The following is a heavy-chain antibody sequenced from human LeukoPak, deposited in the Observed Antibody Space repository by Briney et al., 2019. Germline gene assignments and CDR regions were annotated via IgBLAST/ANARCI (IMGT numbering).Heavy chain of an antibody. CDR3: ARDPRLYWFDP. D-gene: IGHD2-21*02. CDR1: GGTFSSYA. V-gene: IGHV1-18*01. CDR2: ISAYNGNT. J-gene: IGHJ5*02. Sequence: GASVKVSCKASGGTFSSYAISWVRQAPGQGLEWMGWISAYNGNTNYAQKLQGRVTMTTDTSTSTAYMELRSLRSDDTAVYYCARDPRLYWFDPWGQGTLVTVSS.